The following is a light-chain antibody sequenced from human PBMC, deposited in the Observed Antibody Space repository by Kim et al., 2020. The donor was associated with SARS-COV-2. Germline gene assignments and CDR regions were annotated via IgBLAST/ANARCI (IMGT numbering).Light chain of an antibody. J-gene: IGLJ3*02. CDR3: HSYDSSHWV. CDR2: GDY. CDR1: SGGIASGY. V-gene: IGLV6-57*01. Sequence: GNTGTISRTRSSGGIASGYVQWFQQRPGPSPIPVIYGDYKRPSGVPPRFSGSIDVSSNSASLTISDLQTEDEADYYCHSYDSSHWVFGGGTQPTVL.